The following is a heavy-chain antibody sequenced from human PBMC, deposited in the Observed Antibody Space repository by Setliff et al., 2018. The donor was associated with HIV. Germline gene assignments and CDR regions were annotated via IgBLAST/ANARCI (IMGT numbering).Heavy chain of an antibody. J-gene: IGHJ3*02. CDR3: ARAEFLGPEADCDI. Sequence: SVKVSCKASGDIFNNNAINWVRQAPGQGLEWMGRIIPIFGMANYARKFQGRVTITADKSTSTAYLELSSLTYDDTAIYYCARAEFLGPEADCDIWGQGTMVTVSS. CDR2: IIPIFGMA. V-gene: IGHV1-69*04. CDR1: GDIFNNNA. D-gene: IGHD3-10*01.